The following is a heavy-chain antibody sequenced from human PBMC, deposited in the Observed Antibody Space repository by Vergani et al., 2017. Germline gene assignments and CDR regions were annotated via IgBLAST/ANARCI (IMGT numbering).Heavy chain of an antibody. V-gene: IGHV1-2*02. CDR1: GYTFPDYF. CDR3: ARDGTSSKHDYLHY. J-gene: IGHJ4*02. D-gene: IGHD2-2*01. Sequence: QVQLVQSGAEVKKPGALVKVFCKASGYTFPDYFMHRVRQAPGQGLEWMGWINPNSGGTNYAQKFQGRVTMTRDTFISRAYMGLSNLRSDDTAVYYCARDGTSSKHDYLHYWRQGALVGDSS. CDR2: INPNSGGT.